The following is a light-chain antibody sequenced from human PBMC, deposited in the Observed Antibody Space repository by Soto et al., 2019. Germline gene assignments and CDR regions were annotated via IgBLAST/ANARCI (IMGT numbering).Light chain of an antibody. CDR3: QKYDRVPFT. CDR1: QGIGNY. J-gene: IGKJ3*01. Sequence: DIQMTQSPSSLSASVGDRITIACRASQGIGNYVAWYQQRPGKVPKLLISAASTLQSGVPSRFSGRGSRTDLTITITNLPPEDVASYYCQKYDRVPFTFGPGTKVAFK. CDR2: AAS. V-gene: IGKV1-27*01.